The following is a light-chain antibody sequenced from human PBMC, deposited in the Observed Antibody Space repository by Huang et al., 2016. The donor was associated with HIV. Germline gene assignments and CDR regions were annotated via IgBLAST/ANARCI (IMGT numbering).Light chain of an antibody. Sequence: EIVLTQSPATLSLSPGEGATLSCRASQSVGSYLAWYQQKPGQAPRLLIYDASNRATGIPAMFSGSGSGTDFTLTISSLEPEDFAIYYCQQRSSWPRTFGQGTRVEI. V-gene: IGKV3-11*01. CDR2: DAS. J-gene: IGKJ1*01. CDR1: QSVGSY. CDR3: QQRSSWPRT.